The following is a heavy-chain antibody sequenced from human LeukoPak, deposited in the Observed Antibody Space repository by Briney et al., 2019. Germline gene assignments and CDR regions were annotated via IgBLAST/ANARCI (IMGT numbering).Heavy chain of an antibody. Sequence: GGSLRLSCAASGFTFSSYAMSWVRQAPGKGLEWVSAISGSGGSTYYADSVKGRFTISRDNSKNTLYLQMNSLRAEDTAVYYCAKDGEYYYDSSGYMDWGQETLVAVSS. CDR2: ISGSGGST. CDR1: GFTFSSYA. J-gene: IGHJ4*02. D-gene: IGHD3-22*01. CDR3: AKDGEYYYDSSGYMD. V-gene: IGHV3-23*01.